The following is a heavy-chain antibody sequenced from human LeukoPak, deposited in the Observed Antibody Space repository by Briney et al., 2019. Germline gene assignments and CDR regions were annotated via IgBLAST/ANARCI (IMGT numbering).Heavy chain of an antibody. CDR3: ARQIVVIPSTMGYVAYSWFDP. D-gene: IGHD2-2*01. CDR1: GGSISSYY. CDR2: ISTSGST. V-gene: IGHV4-4*09. Sequence: SETLSLTCTVSGGSISSYYWSWIRQPPGKGLEWIGYISTSGSTNYNPSLKSRVTISVDTSKNQFSLTLSSVTAAYTAVYYCARQIVVIPSTMGYVAYSWFDPWGQGTLVTLSS. J-gene: IGHJ5*02.